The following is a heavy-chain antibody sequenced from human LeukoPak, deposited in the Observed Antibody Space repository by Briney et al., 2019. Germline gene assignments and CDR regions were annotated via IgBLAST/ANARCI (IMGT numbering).Heavy chain of an antibody. CDR2: ISAYNGNT. J-gene: IGHJ5*02. D-gene: IGHD2-2*01. CDR1: GYTFTSYG. Sequence: ASVKVSCKASGYTFTSYGISWVRQAPGQGLEWMGWISAYNGNTNYAQKLQGRVTMTTDTSTSTAYMELRSLRSDDTAVYYCARGGYCSSTSCYFWFDPWGQGTLVAVSS. CDR3: ARGGYCSSTSCYFWFDP. V-gene: IGHV1-18*01.